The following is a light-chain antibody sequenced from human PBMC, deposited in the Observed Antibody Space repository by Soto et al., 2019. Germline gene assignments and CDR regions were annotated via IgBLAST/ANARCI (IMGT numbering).Light chain of an antibody. Sequence: QSVLSQPPSASGTPGQTVTISCSGRSSNIGSNIVNWYQQLPGTAPKLLIYNNDHRPSGVADRFSGSKSGTSASLAISGLQSEDEADYYCSAWDASLSAILFGRGTKLTVL. J-gene: IGLJ2*01. CDR2: NND. V-gene: IGLV1-44*01. CDR3: SAWDASLSAIL. CDR1: SSNIGSNI.